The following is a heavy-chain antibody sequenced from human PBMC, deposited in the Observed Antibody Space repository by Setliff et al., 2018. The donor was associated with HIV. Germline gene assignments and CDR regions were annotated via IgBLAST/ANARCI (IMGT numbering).Heavy chain of an antibody. V-gene: IGHV5-51*01. J-gene: IGHJ3*02. CDR2: IYPGDSDT. D-gene: IGHD5-18*01. CDR3: TRDKGYAFDI. CDR1: GYSFTSYW. Sequence: PGESLKISCKGSGYSFTSYWIGWVRQMPGKGLEWMGIIYPGDSDTRYSPSFQGQVTVSRDDSKSIAYLQINSLKTEDTAVYYCTRDKGYAFDIWGQGTMVTVSS.